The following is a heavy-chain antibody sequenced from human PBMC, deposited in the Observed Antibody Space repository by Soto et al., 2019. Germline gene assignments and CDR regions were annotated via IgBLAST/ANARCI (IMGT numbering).Heavy chain of an antibody. Sequence: QVQLQESGPGLVKPSETLSLTCTVSGGSISSYYWSWIRQPPGKGLEWIGYIYYSGSTNYNPSRKSRVTISVDTSKNQFSLKLRSVTAADTAVYYCARRYVYSFDYWGQGTLVTVSS. V-gene: IGHV4-59*08. D-gene: IGHD1-1*01. CDR3: ARRYVYSFDY. J-gene: IGHJ4*02. CDR2: IYYSGST. CDR1: GGSISSYY.